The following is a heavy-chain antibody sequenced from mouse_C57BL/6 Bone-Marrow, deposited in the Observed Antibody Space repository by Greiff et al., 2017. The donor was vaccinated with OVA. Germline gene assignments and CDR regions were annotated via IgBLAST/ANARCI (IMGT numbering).Heavy chain of an antibody. CDR2: ITHSGET. J-gene: IGHJ3*01. CDR1: GFPITSGYY. D-gene: IGHD1-1*01. V-gene: IGHV12-3*01. CDR3: AGDTYGSRGFAY. Sequence: VQLQESGPGLVKPSQSLFLTCSITGFPITSGYYWIWIRQSPGKPLEWMGYITHSGETFYNPSLQSPISITRETSKNQFFLQLNSVTTEDTAMYYCAGDTYGSRGFAYWGQGTLVTVSA.